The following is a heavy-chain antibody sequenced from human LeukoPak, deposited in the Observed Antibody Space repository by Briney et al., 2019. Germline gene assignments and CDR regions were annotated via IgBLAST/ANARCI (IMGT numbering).Heavy chain of an antibody. CDR2: IKQDGSEK. CDR3: ARDRLRFLEWLYLFDY. CDR1: GFTFSSYW. D-gene: IGHD3-3*01. Sequence: GGSLRLSCAASGFTFSSYWMSWVRQAPGKGLEWVANIKQDGSEKYYVDSVKGRFTISRDNAKNSLYLQMNSVRAEDTAVYYCARDRLRFLEWLYLFDYWGQGTLVTVSS. V-gene: IGHV3-7*01. J-gene: IGHJ4*02.